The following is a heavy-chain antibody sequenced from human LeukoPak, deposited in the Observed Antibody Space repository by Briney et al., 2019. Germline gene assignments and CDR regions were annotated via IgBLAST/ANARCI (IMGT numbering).Heavy chain of an antibody. V-gene: IGHV3-15*01. J-gene: IGHJ3*02. Sequence: GGSLRLSCAASGFTFSNAWMSWVRQAPGKGLEWVGRIKSKTDGGTTDYAAPVKGRFTISRDDSKNTLYLQMNSLKTEDIAVYYCTTEKAGQGFLGAFDIWGQGTMVTVSS. CDR2: IKSKTDGGTT. D-gene: IGHD6-19*01. CDR1: GFTFSNAW. CDR3: TTEKAGQGFLGAFDI.